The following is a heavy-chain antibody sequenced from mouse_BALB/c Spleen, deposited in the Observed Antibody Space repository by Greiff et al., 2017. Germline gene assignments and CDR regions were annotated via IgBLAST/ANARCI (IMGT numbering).Heavy chain of an antibody. Sequence: VQLHQSGPELVKPGASVRISCKASGYTFTSYYIHWVKQRPGQGLEWIGWIYPGNVNTKYNEKFKGKATLTADKSSSTAYMQLSSLTSEDSAVYFCARLNGNSYYYAMDYWGQGTSVTVSS. CDR1: GYTFTSYY. D-gene: IGHD2-1*01. CDR2: IYPGNVNT. CDR3: ARLNGNSYYYAMDY. V-gene: IGHV1S56*01. J-gene: IGHJ4*01.